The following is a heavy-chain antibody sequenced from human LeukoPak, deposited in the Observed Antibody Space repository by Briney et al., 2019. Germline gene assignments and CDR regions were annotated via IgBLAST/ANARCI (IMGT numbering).Heavy chain of an antibody. J-gene: IGHJ3*02. CDR1: GGSISSYY. CDR2: IYYSGST. V-gene: IGHV4-59*01. D-gene: IGHD2-15*01. CDR3: ARNHCSGGSCYGYDAFDI. Sequence: PSETLSLTCAVSGGSISSYYWSWIRQPPGKGLEWIGYIYYSGSTNYNPSLKSRVTISVDTSKNQFSLKLSSVTAADTAVYYCARNHCSGGSCYGYDAFDIWGQGTMVTVSS.